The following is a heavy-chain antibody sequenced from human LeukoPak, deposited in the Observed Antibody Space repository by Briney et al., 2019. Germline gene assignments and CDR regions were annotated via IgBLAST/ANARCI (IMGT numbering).Heavy chain of an antibody. CDR3: ARGVWSSHNKEYFFDY. V-gene: IGHV1-3*01. J-gene: IGHJ4*02. D-gene: IGHD6-19*01. CDR2: INAGNGKT. Sequence: ASVKVSCKASGYTFTGYYMHWVRQAPGQGLEWMGWINAGNGKTKYSQKFQDRVTITRDTSASTTYMELNSLRSEDTAIYYCARGVWSSHNKEYFFDYWGQGTLVTVSS. CDR1: GYTFTGYY.